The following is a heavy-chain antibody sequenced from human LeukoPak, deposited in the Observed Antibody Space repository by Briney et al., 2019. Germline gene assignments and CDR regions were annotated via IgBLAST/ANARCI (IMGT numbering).Heavy chain of an antibody. CDR3: ARGGSRVVTYGNFDY. CDR1: GYAFSSFG. J-gene: IGHJ4*02. Sequence: ASVKVSCKASGYAFSSFGMSWVRQAPGQGLEWMGRISAFNGDTKYAQKFQGRVTMTTDTSTSTAYMDLRSLRSDDTAVYYCARGGSRVVTYGNFDYWGQGTLVTVSS. CDR2: ISAFNGDT. D-gene: IGHD2-21*02. V-gene: IGHV1-18*01.